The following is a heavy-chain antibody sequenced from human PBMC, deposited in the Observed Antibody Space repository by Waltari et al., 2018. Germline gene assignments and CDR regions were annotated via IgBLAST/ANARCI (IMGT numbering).Heavy chain of an antibody. CDR2: IKQDGSEK. Sequence: EVQLVESGGGLVQPGGSLRISCAASGFTFRSCWMSWVRPVPGKGLEWVANIKQDGSEKYYVDSVKCRFTISRDNAKNSLYLQMNSLRAEDTAVYYCARDQWEYSGSSPAEFDPWGQGTLVTVSS. V-gene: IGHV3-7*01. CDR3: ARDQWEYSGSSPAEFDP. D-gene: IGHD1-26*01. CDR1: GFTFRSCW. J-gene: IGHJ5*02.